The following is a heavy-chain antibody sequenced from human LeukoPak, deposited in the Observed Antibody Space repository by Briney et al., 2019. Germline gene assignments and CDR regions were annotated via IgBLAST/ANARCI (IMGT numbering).Heavy chain of an antibody. CDR2: IKQDGSEK. J-gene: IGHJ4*02. V-gene: IGHV3-7*04. Sequence: GGSLRLSCAASGFTFSSYWMSWVRQAPGKGLECVANIKQDGSEKYYVDSVKGRFTVSRDNSKNTLYLQMNSLRAEDTAVYYCVRGAYSSSWLNFDYWGQGTLVTVSS. D-gene: IGHD6-13*01. CDR3: VRGAYSSSWLNFDY. CDR1: GFTFSSYW.